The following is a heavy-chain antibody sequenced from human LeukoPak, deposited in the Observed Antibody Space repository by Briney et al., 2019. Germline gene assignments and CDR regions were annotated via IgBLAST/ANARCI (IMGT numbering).Heavy chain of an antibody. J-gene: IGHJ4*02. V-gene: IGHV3-48*03. Sequence: PGGSLRLSCAASGFTFSSYEMNWVRQAPGEGLEWVSYISSSGSTIYYADSVKGRFTISRDNAKNTLYLQMNSLRAEDTAVYYCAKDRYYYDSSGYYDYWGQGTLVTVSS. CDR1: GFTFSSYE. CDR3: AKDRYYYDSSGYYDY. D-gene: IGHD3-22*01. CDR2: ISSSGSTI.